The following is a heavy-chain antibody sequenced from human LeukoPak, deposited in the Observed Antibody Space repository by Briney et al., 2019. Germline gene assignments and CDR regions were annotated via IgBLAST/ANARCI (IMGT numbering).Heavy chain of an antibody. Sequence: GESLKISCKGSGYRFTSYWIGWVRQMPGKGLEWMGIIYPSDSDTRYSPSFQGQVSISADKSISTAYLQWSSLEASDSAMYYCARHGIAAVGYSFDYWGQGPLVTVSS. CDR3: ARHGIAAVGYSFDY. J-gene: IGHJ4*02. D-gene: IGHD6-13*01. CDR2: IYPSDSDT. V-gene: IGHV5-51*01. CDR1: GYRFTSYW.